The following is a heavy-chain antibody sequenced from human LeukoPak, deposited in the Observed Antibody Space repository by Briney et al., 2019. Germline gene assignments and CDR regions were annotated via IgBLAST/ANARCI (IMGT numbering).Heavy chain of an antibody. CDR2: ISGSGDNT. CDR3: VKGAKYSGSSVDYFYMDV. J-gene: IGHJ6*03. CDR1: GFTFTTHA. Sequence: LGGSLRLSCAGSGFTFTTHAMGWVRQAPGKGLEWVAVISGSGDNTYHADSVKGRFIISRDNSNNTLSVQMNSLRAEDTAVYYCVKGAKYSGSSVDYFYMDVWAKGTTVTVSS. D-gene: IGHD1-26*01. V-gene: IGHV3-23*01.